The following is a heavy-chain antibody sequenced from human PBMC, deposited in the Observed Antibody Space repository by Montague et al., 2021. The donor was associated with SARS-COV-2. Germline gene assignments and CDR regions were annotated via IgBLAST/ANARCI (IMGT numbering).Heavy chain of an antibody. CDR3: ARGWGSFPSSSLVN. CDR1: GFTISINY. Sequence: SLRLSCAASGFTISINYMYWVRQAPGKGLEWVSVIYSGGSTYYSXAVEGRFTISRHDSKNTLYLQMNSLRAEDTAAYYCARGWGSFPSSSLVNWGQGTLVTVSS. J-gene: IGHJ4*02. CDR2: IYSGGST. V-gene: IGHV3-53*04. D-gene: IGHD2-2*01.